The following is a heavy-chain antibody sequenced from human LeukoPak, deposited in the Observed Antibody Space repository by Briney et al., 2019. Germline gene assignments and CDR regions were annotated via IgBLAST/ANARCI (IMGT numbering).Heavy chain of an antibody. J-gene: IGHJ4*02. D-gene: IGHD2-2*01. CDR2: IRYDGSNK. Sequence: PGGSLRLSCAASGFTFSSYGMHWVRQAPGKGLEWVAFIRYDGSNKYYADSVKGRFTISRDNSKNTLYLQMNSLRAEDTAVYYCAREADTMWDYWGQGTLVTVSS. V-gene: IGHV3-30*02. CDR1: GFTFSSYG. CDR3: AREADTMWDY.